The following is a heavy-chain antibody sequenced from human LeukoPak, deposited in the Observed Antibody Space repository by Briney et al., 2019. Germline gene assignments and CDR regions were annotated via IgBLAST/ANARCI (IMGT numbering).Heavy chain of an antibody. CDR1: GGSISSGGYY. Sequence: PSQTLSLTCTVSGGSISSGGYYWSWIRQPPGKGLEWIGEINHSGSTNYNPSLKSRVTISVDTSKNQFSLKLSSVTAADTAVYYCARGLRRKRTLKGVVNHLYYFDYWGQGTLVTVSS. CDR3: ARGLRRKRTLKGVVNHLYYFDY. V-gene: IGHV4-30-2*01. CDR2: INHSGST. D-gene: IGHD2-15*01. J-gene: IGHJ4*02.